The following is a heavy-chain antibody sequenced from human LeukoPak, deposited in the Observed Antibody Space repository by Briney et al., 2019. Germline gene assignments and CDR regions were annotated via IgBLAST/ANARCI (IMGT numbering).Heavy chain of an antibody. J-gene: IGHJ3*02. CDR3: ARGVDTAMVESADAFDI. CDR2: IYYSGST. D-gene: IGHD5-18*01. Sequence: SETLSLTCTVSGGSISSYYWSWIRQPPGKGLEWIGYIYYSGSTNYNPSLKSRVTISVDTSKNQFSLKLSSVTAADTAVYYCARGVDTAMVESADAFDIWGRGTMVSVSS. V-gene: IGHV4-59*01. CDR1: GGSISSYY.